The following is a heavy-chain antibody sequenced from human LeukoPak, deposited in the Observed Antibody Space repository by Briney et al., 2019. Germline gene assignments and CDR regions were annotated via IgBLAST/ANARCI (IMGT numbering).Heavy chain of an antibody. CDR2: ISSSSSYI. CDR3: ARAGGYEKIPYDI. J-gene: IGHJ3*02. Sequence: GGSLRLSCAASGFTFSSYSMNWVRQAPGKGLEWVSSISSSSSYIYYADSVKGRFTISRDNAKNSLYLQMNSLRAEDTAVYYCARAGGYEKIPYDIWGQGTMVTVSS. V-gene: IGHV3-21*01. D-gene: IGHD5-12*01. CDR1: GFTFSSYS.